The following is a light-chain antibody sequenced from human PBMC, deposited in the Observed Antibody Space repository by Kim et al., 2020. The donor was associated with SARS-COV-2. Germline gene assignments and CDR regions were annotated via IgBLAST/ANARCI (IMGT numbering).Light chain of an antibody. V-gene: IGKV3-20*01. CDR3: QQSIITPLG. CDR1: QSVSSSY. Sequence: EIVLTQSPGTLSLSPGERATLPCRASQSVSSSYLAWYQQKPGQAPRLLIYGASSRATRIPDRFSGSGSGADITLTISRLGTEDFAVYFTQQSIITPLGFGPGARLESK. CDR2: GAS. J-gene: IGKJ5*01.